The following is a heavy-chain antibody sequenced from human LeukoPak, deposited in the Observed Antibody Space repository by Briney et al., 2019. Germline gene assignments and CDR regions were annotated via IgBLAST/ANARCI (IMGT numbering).Heavy chain of an antibody. J-gene: IGHJ4*02. CDR3: AKERESYSSGWSLLDY. CDR1: GFTLSSYA. Sequence: GGSLRLSCAASGFTLSSYAMSWVRQAPGKGLEWVSSISASGGGTYYADSVKGRFTISRDNSKNTLYLQMNSLRAEDTAVYYCAKERESYSSGWSLLDYWGQGTLVTVSS. V-gene: IGHV3-23*01. CDR2: ISASGGGT. D-gene: IGHD6-19*01.